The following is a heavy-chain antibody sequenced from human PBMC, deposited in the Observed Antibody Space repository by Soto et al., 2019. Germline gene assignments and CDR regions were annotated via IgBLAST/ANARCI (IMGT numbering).Heavy chain of an antibody. CDR2: IIPILGIA. J-gene: IGHJ6*03. Sequence: SVKVSCKASGGTFSSYTISWVRQAPGQGLEWMGRIIPILGIANYAQKFQGRVTITADKSTSTAYMELSSLRSEDTAVYYCARGGYSSSWYGPDYYYYYMDVWGKGTTVTVSS. CDR1: GGTFSSYT. V-gene: IGHV1-69*02. D-gene: IGHD6-13*01. CDR3: ARGGYSSSWYGPDYYYYYMDV.